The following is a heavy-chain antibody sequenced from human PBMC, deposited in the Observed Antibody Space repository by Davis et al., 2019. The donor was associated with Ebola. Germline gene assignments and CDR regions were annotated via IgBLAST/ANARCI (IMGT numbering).Heavy chain of an antibody. Sequence: MPSETLSLTCAVSGDSISSSNWWSWVRQPPGKGLEWIGEISQSGSTNYNPSLKNRVTISVDKSKNQFSLKLSSVTAADTAVYYCARGLLSWVYYGMDVWGQGTTVTVSS. CDR3: ARGLLSWVYYGMDV. J-gene: IGHJ6*02. CDR1: GDSISSSNW. CDR2: ISQSGST. V-gene: IGHV4-4*02.